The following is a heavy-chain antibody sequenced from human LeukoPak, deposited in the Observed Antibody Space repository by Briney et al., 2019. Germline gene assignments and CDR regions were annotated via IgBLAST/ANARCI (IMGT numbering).Heavy chain of an antibody. CDR3: ARALNYYDSSGERDDACDS. Sequence: SETLSLTCTVSGGSISSGSYYWSWIRQPAGKGLEWIGRIYTSGSTNYNPSLKSRVTISVDTSKNQFSLKLSSVTAADTAVYYCARALNYYDSSGERDDACDSWGQGTMVTVSS. V-gene: IGHV4-61*02. CDR1: GGSISSGSYY. J-gene: IGHJ3*02. CDR2: IYTSGST. D-gene: IGHD3-22*01.